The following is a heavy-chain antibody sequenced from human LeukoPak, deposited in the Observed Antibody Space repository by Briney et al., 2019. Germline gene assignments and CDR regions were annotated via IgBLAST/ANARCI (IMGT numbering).Heavy chain of an antibody. Sequence: PSETLSLTCTVSGGSLSSYYWSWLRQPPGKGLEWIAYIYYSGSTSYNPSLKSRVTISVDTSKNQFSLKLSSVTAADTAVYYCARGITMVRGVTRGNWFDPWGQGTLVTVSS. CDR1: GGSLSSYY. V-gene: IGHV4-59*12. D-gene: IGHD3-10*01. J-gene: IGHJ5*02. CDR3: ARGITMVRGVTRGNWFDP. CDR2: IYYSGST.